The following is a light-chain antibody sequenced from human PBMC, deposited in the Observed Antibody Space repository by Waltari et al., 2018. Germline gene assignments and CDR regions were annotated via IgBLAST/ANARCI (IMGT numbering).Light chain of an antibody. CDR2: WAS. CDR1: LILFYSPNNKNY. CDR3: QQYYSTPPYT. V-gene: IGKV4-1*01. Sequence: TVMTQSSDSLAVSLGERATINCKSTLILFYSPNNKNYLAWYQQKPGQPPKLLIYWASTRQSGVPDRFSGSGSGTEFTLTITNLQAEDAAVYYCQQYYSTPPYTFGQGTKLEIK. J-gene: IGKJ2*01.